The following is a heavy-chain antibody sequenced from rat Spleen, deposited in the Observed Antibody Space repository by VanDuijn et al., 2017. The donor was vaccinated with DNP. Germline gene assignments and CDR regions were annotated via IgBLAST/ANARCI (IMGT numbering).Heavy chain of an antibody. J-gene: IGHJ3*01. V-gene: IGHV2S12*01. CDR2: IPSGGNT. D-gene: IGHD1-11*01. CDR3: ARYGGHGGDWFGY. Sequence: QVQLKESGPGLVQPSQTLSLTCTISGFSLNNYGVSWVRQPPGKGLEWIAAIPSGGNTYYNSGLKSRLSISRDTSKSQAFLKRNRLQTEDTGTYFCARYGGHGGDWFGYWGRGTLVTVAS. CDR1: GFSLNNYG.